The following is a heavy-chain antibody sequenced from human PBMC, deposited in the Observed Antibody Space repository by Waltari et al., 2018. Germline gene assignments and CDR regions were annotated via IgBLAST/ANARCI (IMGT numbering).Heavy chain of an antibody. Sequence: EVQLLESGGGLAQPGGSLTLSCAASGLTFSFYAMNWVRQAPGKGLEWVSGIMGSGGSTYYADSVKGRFTISRDNSKNTLYLQMNSLRAEDTAVYYCAKDSPVLMVYAADYWGQGTMVTVSS. CDR2: IMGSGGST. J-gene: IGHJ4*02. V-gene: IGHV3-23*01. CDR3: AKDSPVLMVYAADY. D-gene: IGHD2-8*01. CDR1: GLTFSFYA.